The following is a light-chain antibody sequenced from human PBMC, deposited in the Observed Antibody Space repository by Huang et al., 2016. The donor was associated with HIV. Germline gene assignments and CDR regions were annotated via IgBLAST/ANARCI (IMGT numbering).Light chain of an antibody. CDR1: QSVRGN. J-gene: IGKJ1*01. CDR2: GVS. V-gene: IGKV3-15*01. CDR3: HHYDNWPPRGT. Sequence: EIMMTQSPATLSVSPGERATLSCRASQSVRGNIAWYQQKPGQAPRLLFFGVSTRATGIPARFRGSESGTEFTLTISSLQSEDFATYYCHHYDNWPPRGTFGQGTKVEI.